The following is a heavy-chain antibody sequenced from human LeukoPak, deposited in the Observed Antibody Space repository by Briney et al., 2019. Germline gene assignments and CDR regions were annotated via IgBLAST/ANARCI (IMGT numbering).Heavy chain of an antibody. CDR1: GYTFPSYF. Sequence: ASVKVSCKASGYTFPSYFMHWVRQAPGQGLEWMGIINPTGGSTTYAQKFQGRVTMTRDTSTSTVYMELSSLRSDDTAVYYCARDRHTPRYKDYWGQGTLVTVSS. J-gene: IGHJ4*02. V-gene: IGHV1-46*01. CDR3: ARDRHTPRYKDY. CDR2: INPTGGST. D-gene: IGHD1-14*01.